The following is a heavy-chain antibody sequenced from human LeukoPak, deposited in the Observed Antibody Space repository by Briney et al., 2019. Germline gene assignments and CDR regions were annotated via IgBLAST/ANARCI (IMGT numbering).Heavy chain of an antibody. Sequence: SETLSLTCTVSGGSISSYYWSWIRQPAGKGLEWIGYIYYSGSTNYNPSLKSRVTISVDTSKNQFSLKLSSVTAADTAVYYCARDRYYYDSSGYFRFDLWGRGTLVTVSS. J-gene: IGHJ2*01. CDR2: IYYSGST. CDR1: GGSISSYY. CDR3: ARDRYYYDSSGYFRFDL. D-gene: IGHD3-22*01. V-gene: IGHV4-59*01.